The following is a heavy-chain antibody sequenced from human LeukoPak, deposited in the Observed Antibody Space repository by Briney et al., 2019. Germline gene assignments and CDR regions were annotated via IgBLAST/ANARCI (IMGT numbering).Heavy chain of an antibody. V-gene: IGHV1-2*02. CDR3: ARGSVAGTNWFDP. Sequence: ASVKVSCKASGYTFTGYYMHWVRQAPGQALEWMGWINPNSGGTNYAQKFQGRVTMTRDTSISTAYRELSRLRSDDTAVYYCARGSVAGTNWFDPWGQGTLVTVSS. J-gene: IGHJ5*02. CDR1: GYTFTGYY. CDR2: INPNSGGT. D-gene: IGHD6-19*01.